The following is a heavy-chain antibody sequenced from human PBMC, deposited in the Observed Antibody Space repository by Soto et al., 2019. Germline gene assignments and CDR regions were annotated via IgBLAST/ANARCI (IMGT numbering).Heavy chain of an antibody. J-gene: IGHJ6*02. CDR2: IIPIFGTA. D-gene: IGHD2-15*01. CDR1: GGTFSSYA. CDR3: ARAGNCSGGSCNHYYYGMDV. Sequence: SVKVSCKASGGTFSSYAISWVRQAPGQGLEWMGGIIPIFGTANYAQKFQGRVTITADESTSTAYMELSSLRSEDTAVYYCARAGNCSGGSCNHYYYGMDVWGQGTTVTVSS. V-gene: IGHV1-69*13.